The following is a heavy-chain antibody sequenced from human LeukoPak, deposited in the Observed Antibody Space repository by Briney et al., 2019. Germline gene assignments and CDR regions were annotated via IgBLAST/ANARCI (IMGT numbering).Heavy chain of an antibody. V-gene: IGHV1-46*01. J-gene: IGHJ3*02. D-gene: IGHD5-18*01. CDR1: GYTFTSNY. Sequence: ASVKVSCKAFGYTFTSNYMHWVRQAPGQGPEWMGVIGPSGGSTTYAQKFQGRVTLTRDMSTSTVYMELSSLRSEDTAVYYCARVDTAMVIDIWGQGTMVTVSS. CDR2: IGPSGGST. CDR3: ARVDTAMVIDI.